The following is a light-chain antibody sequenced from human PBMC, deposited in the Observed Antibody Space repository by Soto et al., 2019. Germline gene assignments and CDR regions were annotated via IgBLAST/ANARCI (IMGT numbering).Light chain of an antibody. CDR2: AAS. CDR1: QSVSSN. V-gene: IGKV3-15*01. Sequence: EIVMTQSPATLSVSPGERASLSCRASQSVSSNFAWYQQKPGQAPRLLIYAASTRATGIPTRFSGSGSGTEFTLTISSLQSEDFAVYYCQQYTEWPPWTFGQGTKVEIK. CDR3: QQYTEWPPWT. J-gene: IGKJ1*01.